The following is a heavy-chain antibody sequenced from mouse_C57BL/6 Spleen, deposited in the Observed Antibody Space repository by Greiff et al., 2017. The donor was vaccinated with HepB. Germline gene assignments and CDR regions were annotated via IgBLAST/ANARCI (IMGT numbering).Heavy chain of an antibody. CDR1: GYAFSSSW. CDR2: IYPGDGDT. CDR3: ARSGYYGSDAMDY. V-gene: IGHV1-82*01. J-gene: IGHJ4*01. Sequence: QVQLQQSGPELVKPGASVKISCKASGYAFSSSWMNWVKQRPGKSLEWIGRIYPGDGDTNYNGKFKGKATLTADKSSSTAYMQLSSLTSEDSAVYFCARSGYYGSDAMDYWGQGTSVTVSS. D-gene: IGHD1-1*01.